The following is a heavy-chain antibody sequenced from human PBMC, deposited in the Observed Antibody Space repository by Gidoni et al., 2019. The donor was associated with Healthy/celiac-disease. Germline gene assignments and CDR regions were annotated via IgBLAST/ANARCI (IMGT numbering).Heavy chain of an antibody. CDR3: ASETGYSYAFDY. D-gene: IGHD5-18*01. J-gene: IGHJ4*02. Sequence: QLQLQESGSGLVKPSQTLSLPCAVSGGSISRGGYSWSWIRQPPGKGLEWIGYIYPSGSTYYNPSLKSRVTISVDRSKNQFSLKLSSVTAADTAVYYCASETGYSYAFDYWGQGTLVTVSS. V-gene: IGHV4-30-2*01. CDR2: IYPSGST. CDR1: GGSISRGGYS.